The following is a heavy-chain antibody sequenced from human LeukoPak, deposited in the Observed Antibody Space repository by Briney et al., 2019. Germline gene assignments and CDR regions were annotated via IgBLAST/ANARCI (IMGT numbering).Heavy chain of an antibody. Sequence: SETLSLTCTVSGGSISGSSYYWGWIRQPPGKGLGWIGSIYYTGSSSYNPSLKSRVTISVDTSKNQFSLRLTSVIAADTAVYYCARMSRLDYWGQGTLVTVSS. V-gene: IGHV4-39*01. CDR3: ARMSRLDY. CDR2: IYYTGSS. J-gene: IGHJ4*02. CDR1: GGSISGSSYY.